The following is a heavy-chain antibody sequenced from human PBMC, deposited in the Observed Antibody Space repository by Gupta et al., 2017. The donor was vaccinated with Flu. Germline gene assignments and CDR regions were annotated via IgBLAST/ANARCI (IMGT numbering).Heavy chain of an antibody. J-gene: IGHJ4*02. CDR2: ISGSGGTT. V-gene: IGHV3-23*01. Sequence: FKNCAMNGVSQAAGKGLEWVSTISGSGGTTYYADTVKGRFTVSRDNARNTLYLQMNTVRVEDTAVYYCAKYPRFGDYVGDDWGQGTLVTVSS. CDR3: AKYPRFGDYVGDD. D-gene: IGHD4-17*01. CDR1: FKNCA.